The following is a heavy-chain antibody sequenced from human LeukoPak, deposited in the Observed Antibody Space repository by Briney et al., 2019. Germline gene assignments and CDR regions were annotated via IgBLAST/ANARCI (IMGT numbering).Heavy chain of an antibody. J-gene: IGHJ4*02. D-gene: IGHD6-19*01. Sequence: PGGSLRLSCAASGFTFSSYGMHWVRRAPGKGLEWVAVIWYDGSNKYYADSVKGRFTISRDNSKNTLYLQMNSLRAEDTAVYYCAKDRAHYSSGWRGFFDYWGQGTLVTVSS. V-gene: IGHV3-33*06. CDR3: AKDRAHYSSGWRGFFDY. CDR1: GFTFSSYG. CDR2: IWYDGSNK.